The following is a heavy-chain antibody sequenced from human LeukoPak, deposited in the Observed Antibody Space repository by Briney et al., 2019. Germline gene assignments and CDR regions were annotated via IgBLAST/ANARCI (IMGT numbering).Heavy chain of an antibody. D-gene: IGHD3-22*01. V-gene: IGHV3-23*01. J-gene: IGHJ3*02. CDR2: ISGSGGST. Sequence: GGSLRLSCAASGFTFSSYAMSWVRQAPGKGLEWVSAISGSGGSTYYADSVKGRFTISRDNSKNTLYLQMNSLRAEDTAVYYCAKEVVWYYYDSSGQIDAFDIWGQGKMVTVSS. CDR3: AKEVVWYYYDSSGQIDAFDI. CDR1: GFTFSSYA.